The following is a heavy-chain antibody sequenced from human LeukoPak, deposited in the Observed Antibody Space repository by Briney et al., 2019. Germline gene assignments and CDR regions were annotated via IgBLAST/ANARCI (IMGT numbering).Heavy chain of an antibody. D-gene: IGHD1-26*01. V-gene: IGHV3-23*01. Sequence: SGGSLRLSCAASGFTFSSYAMSWVRQAPGKGLEWVSTISGSGGSTYYADPVKGRFTISRDNSKSTLYLQMNSLRAEDTAFYYCANPRVGATTRGTVDYWGQGTLVTVSS. CDR2: ISGSGGST. CDR1: GFTFSSYA. CDR3: ANPRVGATTRGTVDY. J-gene: IGHJ4*02.